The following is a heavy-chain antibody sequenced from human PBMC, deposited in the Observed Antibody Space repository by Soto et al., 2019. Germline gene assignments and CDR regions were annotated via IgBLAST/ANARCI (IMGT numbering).Heavy chain of an antibody. J-gene: IGHJ3*02. CDR3: ARGGGRGRDGYSHGDFDI. CDR1: GFTFRSYD. V-gene: IGHV3-13*01. D-gene: IGHD4-4*01. Sequence: GGSLRLSCAASGFTFRSYDLHWVRQPPGRGLEWVSTIGSAGDTYFPGSVKGRFTVSRENAKNSLFLQMNSLRAGDTAVYYCARGGGRGRDGYSHGDFDIWGQGTMVTVSS. CDR2: IGSAGDT.